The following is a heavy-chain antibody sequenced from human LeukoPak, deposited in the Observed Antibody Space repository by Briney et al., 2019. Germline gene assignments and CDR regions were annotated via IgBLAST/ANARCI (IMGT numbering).Heavy chain of an antibody. D-gene: IGHD7-27*01. V-gene: IGHV3-23*01. CDR1: GFTFSSHA. J-gene: IGHJ6*03. CDR3: AKYLGTGDSYYYYYYMDA. Sequence: PGGSLRLSCATSGFTFSSHAMSWVRQAPGKGPEWVSAISGSGGSTYYVDSVKGRFTISRDNSKITLYLQMNSLRAEDTAVYYCAKYLGTGDSYYYYYYMDAWGKGTTVTVFS. CDR2: ISGSGGST.